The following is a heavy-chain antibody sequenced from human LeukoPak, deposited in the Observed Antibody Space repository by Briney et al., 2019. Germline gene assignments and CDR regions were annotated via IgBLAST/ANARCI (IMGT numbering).Heavy chain of an antibody. Sequence: ASVKVSCKVSGYTLTELSMYWVRQAPGKGLEWMGGFDPEDGETIYAQKFQGRVTMTEDTSTDTAYMELSSLRSEDTAVYYCATYDFWSGYYTHWGQGTLVTVSS. J-gene: IGHJ4*02. CDR2: FDPEDGET. CDR3: ATYDFWSGYYTH. D-gene: IGHD3-3*01. CDR1: GYTLTELS. V-gene: IGHV1-24*01.